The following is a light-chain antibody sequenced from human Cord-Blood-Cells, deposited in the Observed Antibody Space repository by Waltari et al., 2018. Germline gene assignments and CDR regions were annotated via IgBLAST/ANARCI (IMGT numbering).Light chain of an antibody. CDR2: EGS. CDR3: CSYAGSSSLYV. J-gene: IGLJ1*01. CDR1: SSDVGSYTL. V-gene: IGLV2-23*01. Sequence: QSALTQPASVSGSPGQSITISCTGTSSDVGSYTLLSRYQQHPGKSPKLMIYEGSKRPSGVSNRFSGSKSGNTASLTISGLQAEDEADYYCCSYAGSSSLYVFGTGTKVTVL.